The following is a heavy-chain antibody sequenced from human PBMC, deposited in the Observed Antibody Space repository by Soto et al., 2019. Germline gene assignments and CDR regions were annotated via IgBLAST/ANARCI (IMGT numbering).Heavy chain of an antibody. CDR1: GGTFSSYA. V-gene: IGHV1-69*13. Sequence: SVKVSCKASGGTFSSYAISWVRQAPGQGLEWMGGIIPIFGTANYAQKFQGRVTITADESTSTAYMELSSLRSEDTAVYYCARDIAPMTVTTNYYYYGMDVWGQGTTVTVS. D-gene: IGHD4-4*01. CDR3: ARDIAPMTVTTNYYYYGMDV. J-gene: IGHJ6*02. CDR2: IIPIFGTA.